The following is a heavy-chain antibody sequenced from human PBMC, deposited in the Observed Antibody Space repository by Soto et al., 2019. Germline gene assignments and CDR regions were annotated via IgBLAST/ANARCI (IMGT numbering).Heavy chain of an antibody. J-gene: IGHJ4*02. CDR2: IYYSGKT. Sequence: QLQLQESGPGLVKPSETLSLTCTVSGGSISSSSYYWGWIRQPPGKGLEWIGAIYYSGKTYYNPSPKSRVTISVDTSKNQFSLKLSSVTAADTAVYYCASTYYYDSSGYYYMQNWGQGTLVTVSS. CDR3: ASTYYYDSSGYYYMQN. V-gene: IGHV4-39*01. CDR1: GGSISSSSYY. D-gene: IGHD3-22*01.